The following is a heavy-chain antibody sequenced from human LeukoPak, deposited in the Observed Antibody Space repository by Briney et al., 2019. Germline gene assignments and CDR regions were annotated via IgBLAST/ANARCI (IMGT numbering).Heavy chain of an antibody. CDR2: IIPIFGTA. Sequence: VASVKVSCKASGGTFSSYAISWVRQAPGQGLEWMGGIIPIFGTANYAQKFQGRVTITADGSTSTAYMELSSLRSEDTAVYYCARETLVVVTAIGVGGMDVWGQGTTVTVSS. CDR1: GGTFSSYA. CDR3: ARETLVVVTAIGVGGMDV. V-gene: IGHV1-69*13. D-gene: IGHD2-21*02. J-gene: IGHJ6*02.